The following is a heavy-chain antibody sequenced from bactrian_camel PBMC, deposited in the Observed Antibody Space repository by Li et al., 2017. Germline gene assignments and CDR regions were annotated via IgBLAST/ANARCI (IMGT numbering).Heavy chain of an antibody. Sequence: HVQLVESGGGSVQAGGSLRLSCTASGFTVGDSDVGWFRQDARNVCELVSTIDKYGNAYYPDSMKGRFTVSRDNAKNTLYLQLNSQNIEDTALYYCATGYGSSSLSTPGGQGTQVTVS. CDR3: ATGYGSSSLSTP. CDR2: IDKYGNA. V-gene: IGHV3-2*01. D-gene: IGHD6*01. J-gene: IGHJ4*01. CDR1: GFTVGDSD.